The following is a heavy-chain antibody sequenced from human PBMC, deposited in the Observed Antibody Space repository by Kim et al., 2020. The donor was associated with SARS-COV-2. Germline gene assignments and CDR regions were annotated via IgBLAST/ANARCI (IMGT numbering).Heavy chain of an antibody. D-gene: IGHD3-10*01. CDR3: AKDQFPSRITMVRGAPYYYCCGMDV. CDR1: GFTFSSYG. CDR2: ISYDGSNK. J-gene: IGHJ6*02. Sequence: GGSLRLSCAASGFTFSSYGMHWVRQAPGKGLEWVAVISYDGSNKYYADSVKGRFTISRDNSKNTLYLQMNSLRAEDTAVYYCAKDQFPSRITMVRGAPYYYCCGMDVWGQGTAVTVSS. V-gene: IGHV3-30*18.